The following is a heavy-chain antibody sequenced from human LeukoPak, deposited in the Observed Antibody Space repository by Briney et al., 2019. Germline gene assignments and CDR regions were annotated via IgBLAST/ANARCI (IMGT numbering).Heavy chain of an antibody. D-gene: IGHD6-19*01. CDR1: GYTFTSYA. CDR2: INTNTGNP. V-gene: IGHV7-4-1*02. J-gene: IGHJ4*02. Sequence: ASVKVSCKASGYTFTSYAMNWVRQAPGQGLEWMGWINTNTGNPTYAQGFTGRFVFSLDTSVSTAYLQISSLKAEDTAVYYCAIGASSGGPIVFDYWGQGTLVTVSS. CDR3: AIGASSGGPIVFDY.